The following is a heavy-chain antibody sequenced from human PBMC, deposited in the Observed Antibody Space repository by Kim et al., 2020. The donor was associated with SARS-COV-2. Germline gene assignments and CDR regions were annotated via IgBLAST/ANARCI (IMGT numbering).Heavy chain of an antibody. V-gene: IGHV4-34*01. CDR1: GGSFSGYY. J-gene: IGHJ4*02. Sequence: SETLSLTCAVYGGSFSGYYWSWIRQPPGKGLEWIGEINHSGSTNYNPSLKSRVTISVDTSKNQFSLKLSSVTAADTAVYYCARVRRYSSGWDVGYWGQGTLVTVSS. D-gene: IGHD6-19*01. CDR3: ARVRRYSSGWDVGY. CDR2: INHSGST.